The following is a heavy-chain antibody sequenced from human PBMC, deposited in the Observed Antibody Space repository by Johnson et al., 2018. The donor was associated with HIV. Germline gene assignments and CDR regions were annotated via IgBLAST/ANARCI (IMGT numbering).Heavy chain of an antibody. CDR2: IKQDGSEK. Sequence: MLLVESGGGLVQPGGSLRLSCAASGFTFSSYWMSWVRQAPGKGLEWVANIKQDGSEKYYVDSVKGRFTISRDNSKNTLYLQMNSLRAEDTAVYYCAKSTRGNWGSCFDIWGQGTMVIVSS. V-gene: IGHV3-7*01. D-gene: IGHD7-27*01. CDR1: GFTFSSYW. CDR3: AKSTRGNWGSCFDI. J-gene: IGHJ3*02.